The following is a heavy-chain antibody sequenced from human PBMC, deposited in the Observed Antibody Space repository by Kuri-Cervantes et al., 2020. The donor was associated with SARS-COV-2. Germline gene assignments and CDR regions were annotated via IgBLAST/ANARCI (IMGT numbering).Heavy chain of an antibody. D-gene: IGHD1-7*01. CDR1: GFTFSSYW. CDR2: INSDGSRT. V-gene: IGHV3-74*01. J-gene: IGHJ4*02. CDR3: AKEGITGTTPFDY. Sequence: ESLKISCAASGFTFSSYWMHWVRQAPGKGLVWVSRINSDGSRTSYAGSVKGRFTISRDNSKSTLYLQMNSLRAEDTAVYYCAKEGITGTTPFDYWGQGTLVTVSS.